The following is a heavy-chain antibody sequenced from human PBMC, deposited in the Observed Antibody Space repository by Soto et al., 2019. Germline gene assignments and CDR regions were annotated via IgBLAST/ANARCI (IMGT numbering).Heavy chain of an antibody. CDR1: GFTFSSYA. J-gene: IGHJ3*02. CDR2: ISYDGSNK. Sequence: QVQLVESGGGVVQPGRSLRLSCAASGFTFSSYAMHWVRQAPGKGLEWVAVISYDGSNKYYADSVKGRFTISRDNSKNTLYLQMNSLRAEDTAVYYCARVGIVVVTGHDAFDIWGQGTMVTVSS. D-gene: IGHD2-21*02. V-gene: IGHV3-30-3*01. CDR3: ARVGIVVVTGHDAFDI.